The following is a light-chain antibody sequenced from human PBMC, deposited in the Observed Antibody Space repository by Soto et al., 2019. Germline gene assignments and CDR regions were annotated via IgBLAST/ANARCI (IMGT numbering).Light chain of an antibody. J-gene: IGKJ5*01. CDR2: GAS. CDR1: QSVRNTN. V-gene: IGKV3-20*01. Sequence: DIELKQSPDNLSLKHGERATHSCRAGQSVRNTNLNWYQQKAGQAPRLLIYGASIRATGIPDRFSGSGSGTDFTLTISRLEPEDCALYFCQQYGSSAPITCGQGTRLEIK. CDR3: QQYGSSAPIT.